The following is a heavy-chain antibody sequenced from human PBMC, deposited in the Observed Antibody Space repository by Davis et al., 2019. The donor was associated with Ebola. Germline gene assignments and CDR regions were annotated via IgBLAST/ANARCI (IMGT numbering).Heavy chain of an antibody. V-gene: IGHV3-53*01. D-gene: IGHD6-13*01. J-gene: IGHJ4*02. Sequence: PGGSLRLSCAGPGFTFRSHAMSWVRQAPGKGLEWVAVIYRGGSTYYAESVKGRFTISRDNSKDTVHLQLNRLRADDTAVYYCTRGRGGSSWELFWGQGTLITVSS. CDR2: IYRGGST. CDR1: GFTFRSHA. CDR3: TRGRGGSSWELF.